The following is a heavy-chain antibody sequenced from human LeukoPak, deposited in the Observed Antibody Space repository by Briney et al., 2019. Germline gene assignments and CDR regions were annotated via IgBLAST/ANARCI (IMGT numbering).Heavy chain of an antibody. Sequence: ASETLSLTCAVYGGSFSGYYWSWIRQPPGKGLEWIGEINDSGSTSFSPSLKSRVSISVDTSKNQFSLKLSSVTAADTAVYYCARVIDYDISGYYLGYWGQGNRVTVSS. J-gene: IGHJ4*02. CDR3: ARVIDYDISGYYLGY. CDR1: GGSFSGYY. V-gene: IGHV4-34*01. D-gene: IGHD3-22*01. CDR2: INDSGST.